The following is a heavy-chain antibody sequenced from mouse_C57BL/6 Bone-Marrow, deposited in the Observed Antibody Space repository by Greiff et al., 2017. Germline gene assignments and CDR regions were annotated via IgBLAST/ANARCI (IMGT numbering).Heavy chain of an antibody. CDR3: VTTARDWFAY. D-gene: IGHD1-2*01. Sequence: QVQLQQPGAELVKPGASVKVSCKASGYTFTSYWMHWVKQRPGQGLEWIGRIHPSDSDTNYNQKFKGKATLTVDQSSSTAYMQLSSLASEDSAVYYCVTTARDWFAYWGQGTLVTVSA. J-gene: IGHJ3*01. V-gene: IGHV1-74*01. CDR1: GYTFTSYW. CDR2: IHPSDSDT.